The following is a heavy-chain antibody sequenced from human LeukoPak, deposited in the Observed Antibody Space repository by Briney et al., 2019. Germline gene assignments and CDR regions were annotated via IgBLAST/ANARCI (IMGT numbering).Heavy chain of an antibody. D-gene: IGHD3-10*01. CDR3: ARAGGYFGSGSYYDEPFAY. V-gene: IGHV3-64*01. J-gene: IGHJ4*02. CDR1: GFTFSTYA. CDR2: ISNDGGST. Sequence: PGGSLRLSCAASGFTFSTYAMHWVRQAPGKGLEYVSAISNDGGSTYYAKSVKDRFTISRDNSKNTLYLQMGSLRTEDMAVYYCARAGGYFGSGSYYDEPFAYWGQGTLVPVSS.